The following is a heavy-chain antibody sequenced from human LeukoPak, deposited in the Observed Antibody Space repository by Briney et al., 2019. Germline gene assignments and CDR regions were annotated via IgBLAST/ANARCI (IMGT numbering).Heavy chain of an antibody. V-gene: IGHV4-59*08. D-gene: IGHD5-24*01. CDR2: IYYSGST. CDR1: GGSISSYY. Sequence: PSETLSLTCTVFGGSISSYYWSWLRQPPGKGLEWIGYIYYSGSTNYNPSLKSRVTISVDTSKNQFSLKLSSVTAADTAVYYCAGAPPDLERATTTAYGGQGPRVTVAS. J-gene: IGHJ4*02. CDR3: AGAPPDLERATTTAY.